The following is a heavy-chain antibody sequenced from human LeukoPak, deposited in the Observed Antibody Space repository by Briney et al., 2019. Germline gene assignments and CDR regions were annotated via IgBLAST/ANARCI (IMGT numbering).Heavy chain of an antibody. J-gene: IGHJ3*02. CDR2: IYHSGST. D-gene: IGHD3-22*01. Sequence: SQTLSLTCAVSGVSISSGGYSWSWIRQPPGKGLEWIGYIYHSGSTYYNPSLKSRVTISVDRSKNQFSLKLSSVTAADTAVYYCARFYYYDSSGDGAFDIWGQGTMVTVSS. V-gene: IGHV4-30-2*01. CDR1: GVSISSGGYS. CDR3: ARFYYYDSSGDGAFDI.